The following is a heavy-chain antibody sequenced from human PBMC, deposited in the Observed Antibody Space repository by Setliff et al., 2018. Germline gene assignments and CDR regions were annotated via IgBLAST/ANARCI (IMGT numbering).Heavy chain of an antibody. CDR3: ASCSQNYYGSGSYTLDAFDI. CDR1: GGSISSGDYY. Sequence: KPSETLSLTCIVSGGSISSGDYYWSWIRQPPGKGLEWIGYIYYSGSTYYNPSLKSRVTISVDTSKNQFSLKLSSVTAADTAVYYCASCSQNYYGSGSYTLDAFDIWGQGTMVTVS. D-gene: IGHD3-10*01. CDR2: IYYSGST. J-gene: IGHJ3*02. V-gene: IGHV4-30-4*08.